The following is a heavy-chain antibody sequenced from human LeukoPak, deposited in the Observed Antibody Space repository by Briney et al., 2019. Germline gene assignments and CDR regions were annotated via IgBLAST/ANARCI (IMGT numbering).Heavy chain of an antibody. D-gene: IGHD1-26*01. Sequence: GGSLRLSCAASGFTFSSFVMHWVRQAPGKGLEWVALITYDGSNKYYADSVRGRFTITRANSKNTLDLQMNALRAEDTAVYYCVRGSVTYSGGYFQHWGQGTLVTVSS. CDR2: ITYDGSNK. CDR3: VRGSVTYSGGYFQH. J-gene: IGHJ1*01. V-gene: IGHV3-30-3*01. CDR1: GFTFSSFV.